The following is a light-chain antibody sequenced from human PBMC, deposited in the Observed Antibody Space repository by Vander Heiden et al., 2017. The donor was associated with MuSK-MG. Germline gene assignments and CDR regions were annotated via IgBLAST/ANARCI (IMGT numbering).Light chain of an antibody. CDR2: YDS. V-gene: IGLV3-21*04. Sequence: PPPSGDVAPGKAGRVSRGGNKIGSKSVHWYQQKPGQAPVLVIYYDSARHSGIPERFSGSNSGTTATLTISRVEAGDEADYYCQVWDSSSDHPVFGGGTKLTVL. J-gene: IGLJ2*01. CDR3: QVWDSSSDHPV. CDR1: KIGSKS.